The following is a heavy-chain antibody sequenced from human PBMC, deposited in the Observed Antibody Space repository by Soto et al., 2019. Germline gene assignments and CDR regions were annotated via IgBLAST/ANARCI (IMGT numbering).Heavy chain of an antibody. Sequence: QVQLVESGGGVVQPGRSLRLSCAASGFTFSSYAMHWVRQAPGKGLEWVAVISYDGSNKYYADSVKGRFTISRDNSKNTLYLQMNSLRGEDTAVYYCVRSGYSSGLDYWGQGTLVTVSS. CDR3: VRSGYSSGLDY. J-gene: IGHJ4*02. CDR1: GFTFSSYA. D-gene: IGHD6-19*01. CDR2: ISYDGSNK. V-gene: IGHV3-30-3*01.